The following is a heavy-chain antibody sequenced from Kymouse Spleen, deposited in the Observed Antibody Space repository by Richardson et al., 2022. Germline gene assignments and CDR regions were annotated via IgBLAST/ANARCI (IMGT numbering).Heavy chain of an antibody. J-gene: IGHJ6*02. Sequence: QVQLQQWGAGLLKPSETLSLTCAVYGGSFSGYYWSWIRQPPGKGLEWIGEINHSGSTNYNPSLKSRVTISVDTSKNQFSLKLSSVTAADTAVYYCARGDYGSGSYYKNYYYGMDVWGQGTTVTVSS. D-gene: IGHD3-10*01. CDR1: GGSFSGYY. V-gene: IGHV4-34*01. CDR3: ARGDYGSGSYYKNYYYGMDV. CDR2: INHSGST.